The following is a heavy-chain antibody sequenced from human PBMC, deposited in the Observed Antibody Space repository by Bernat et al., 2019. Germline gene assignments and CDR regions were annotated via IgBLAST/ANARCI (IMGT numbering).Heavy chain of an antibody. CDR2: INSDGSST. CDR1: GFTFSSYW. CDR3: ARDSSGYYDFWSGYYDYYYYYMDV. V-gene: IGHV3-74*01. J-gene: IGHJ6*03. D-gene: IGHD3-3*01. Sequence: EVQLVESGGGLVQPGGSLRLSCAASGFTFSSYWMHWVRQAPGKGLVWVSRINSDGSSTSYADSVKGRFTISRDNAKNTLYLQMNSLRAEDTAVYYCARDSSGYYDFWSGYYDYYYYYMDVWGKGTTGTVSS.